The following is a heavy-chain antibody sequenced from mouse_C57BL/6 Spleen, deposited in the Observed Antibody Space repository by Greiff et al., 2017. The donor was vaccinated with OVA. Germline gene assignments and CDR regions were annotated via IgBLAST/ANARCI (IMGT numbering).Heavy chain of an antibody. J-gene: IGHJ4*01. CDR3: ARSGVYYEYDGAMDY. V-gene: IGHV1-52*01. Sequence: VQLQQPGAELVRPGSSVKLSCKASGYTFTSYWMHWVKQRPIQGLEWIGNIDPSDSETHYNQKFKDKATLTVDKSSSTAYMQLSSLTSEDSAGYYCARSGVYYEYDGAMDYWGQGTSVTVSS. CDR1: GYTFTSYW. D-gene: IGHD2-4*01. CDR2: IDPSDSET.